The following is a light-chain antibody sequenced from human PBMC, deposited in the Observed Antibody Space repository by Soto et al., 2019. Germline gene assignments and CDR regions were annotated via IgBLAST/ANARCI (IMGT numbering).Light chain of an antibody. Sequence: DIQMTQSPSTLSASIGDRVSITCRASQAIRWLAWYQQKPGKAPKPLIYRASTLESGVPSRFSGSGSGTEFTLTISCLQPDDFATYYCQDYSNDSRRFGQGTKVDIK. CDR1: QAIRW. V-gene: IGKV1-5*03. CDR2: RAS. J-gene: IGKJ1*01. CDR3: QDYSNDSRR.